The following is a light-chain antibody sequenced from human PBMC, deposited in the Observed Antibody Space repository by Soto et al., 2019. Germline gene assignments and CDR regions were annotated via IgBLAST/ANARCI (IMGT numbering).Light chain of an antibody. Sequence: QSALTQPASVSGSPGQSITISCTGTSSDVGGYDYVSWYQQLPGKAPKLMIYDVNNRPSGVSHRFYGSKSGNTASLTISGLQAEGEADYYCSSYTGSSTFVFGTGTKLTVL. J-gene: IGLJ1*01. CDR2: DVN. CDR3: SSYTGSSTFV. CDR1: SSDVGGYDY. V-gene: IGLV2-14*01.